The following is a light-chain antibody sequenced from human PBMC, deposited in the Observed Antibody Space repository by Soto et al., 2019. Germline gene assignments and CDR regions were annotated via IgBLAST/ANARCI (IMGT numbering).Light chain of an antibody. CDR2: SGS. V-gene: IGKV1-9*01. CDR3: QQLNTYPVT. Sequence: IQLTQAAAAPSEXERERVTITCRASQGISSDLAWYQQKPGKAPKVMIYSGSTLQKGVPSRLSGKGGGKNFTLTISCLQPEDFATYYCQQLNTYPVTFAHGTRLQIK. CDR1: QGISSD. J-gene: IGKJ5*01.